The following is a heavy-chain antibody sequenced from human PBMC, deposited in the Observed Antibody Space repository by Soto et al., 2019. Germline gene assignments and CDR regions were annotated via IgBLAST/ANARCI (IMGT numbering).Heavy chain of an antibody. CDR2: ISTYNDNT. CDR1: GYTFTNYG. Sequence: ASVKVSCKASGYTFTNYGISWVRQAPGQGLEWVGWISTYNDNTNYAQKFQGRVTITADESTSTAYMELSSLRSEDTAVYYCARADYGGNSDYWGQGTLVTVSS. J-gene: IGHJ4*02. CDR3: ARADYGGNSDY. V-gene: IGHV1-18*01. D-gene: IGHD4-17*01.